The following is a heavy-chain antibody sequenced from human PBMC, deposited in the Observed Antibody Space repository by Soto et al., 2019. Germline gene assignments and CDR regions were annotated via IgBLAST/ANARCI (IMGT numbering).Heavy chain of an antibody. Sequence: PGGSRRLSCAASGFTFSSYAMHWVRQAPGKGLEWVAVISYDGSNKYYADSVKGRFTISRDNSKNTLYLQMNSLRAEDTAVYYCARDHRGSYYDGYFDYWGQGTLVTVSS. D-gene: IGHD1-26*01. J-gene: IGHJ4*02. V-gene: IGHV3-30-3*01. CDR3: ARDHRGSYYDGYFDY. CDR2: ISYDGSNK. CDR1: GFTFSSYA.